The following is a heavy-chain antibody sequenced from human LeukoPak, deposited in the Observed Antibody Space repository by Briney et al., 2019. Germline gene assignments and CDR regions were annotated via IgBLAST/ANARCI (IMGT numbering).Heavy chain of an antibody. CDR3: AKSDVTSIEAYYFDS. CDR2: ISWDGFST. Sequence: GGSLRLSCAASGFTVDDYTMHWVRQTPGKGLEWIALISWDGFSTYYAASVQGRFTICRDTRKSSLYLHMDAMRAADSGLYYCAKSDVTSIEAYYFDSWGQGTLVTVSS. CDR1: GFTVDDYT. V-gene: IGHV3-43*01. D-gene: IGHD3-22*01. J-gene: IGHJ4*02.